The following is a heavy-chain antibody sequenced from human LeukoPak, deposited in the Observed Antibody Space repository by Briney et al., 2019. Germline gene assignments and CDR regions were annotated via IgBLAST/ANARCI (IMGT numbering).Heavy chain of an antibody. D-gene: IGHD1-7*01. CDR2: IYYSGST. CDR3: AKMTGNYLTGYYFDY. CDR1: GGSISSYY. Sequence: PSETLSLTCSVSGGSISSYYWTWIRQPPGKGLEWIGYIYYSGSTNYNPSLKSRVTISVDTSKNQFSLKLSPVTAADTAVYYCAKMTGNYLTGYYFDYWGQGTLVTVSS. V-gene: IGHV4-59*01. J-gene: IGHJ4*02.